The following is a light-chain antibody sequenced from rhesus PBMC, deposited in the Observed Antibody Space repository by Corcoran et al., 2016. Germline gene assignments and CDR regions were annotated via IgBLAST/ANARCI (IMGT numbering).Light chain of an antibody. J-gene: IGKJ2*01. CDR3: MQGIEFPS. CDR2: EVS. Sequence: DIVMTQTPLSLPITPGEPASISCRSSQSLLDSEDGNTYLDWYLQKPGQSPPLLIYEVSNRASGVPDMVSGSGSDTEFTLKISRVEAEDVGVYYCMQGIEFPSFGQGTKVEIK. V-gene: IGKV2-104*02. CDR1: QSLLDSEDGNTY.